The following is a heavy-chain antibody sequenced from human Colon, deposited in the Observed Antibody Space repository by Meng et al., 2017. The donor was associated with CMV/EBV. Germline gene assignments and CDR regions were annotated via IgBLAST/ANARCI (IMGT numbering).Heavy chain of an antibody. V-gene: IGHV1-8*01. Sequence: ASVKVSCKASGYTFSTYDINWVRQATGQGLEWMGWMNPNSGNTNYVQKFQGRVTMSRNASISTAYMELRGLRSEDTAVYYCARDSMKGGGLDYWGQGTLVTVSS. CDR3: ARDSMKGGGLDY. D-gene: IGHD3-10*01. CDR1: GYTFSTYD. J-gene: IGHJ4*02. CDR2: MNPNSGNT.